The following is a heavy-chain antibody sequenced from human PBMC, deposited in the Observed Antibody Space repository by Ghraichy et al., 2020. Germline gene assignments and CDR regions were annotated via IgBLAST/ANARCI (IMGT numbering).Heavy chain of an antibody. Sequence: NLSLTCTVSGGSISSGDYYWSWIRQPPGKGLEWIGYIYYSGSTYYNPSLKSRVTISVDTSKNQFSLKLSSVTAADTAVYYCARAPYYYGSGSYYYYYYYMDVWGKGTTVTVSS. J-gene: IGHJ6*03. D-gene: IGHD3-10*01. V-gene: IGHV4-30-4*01. CDR2: IYYSGST. CDR3: ARAPYYYGSGSYYYYYYYMDV. CDR1: GGSISSGDYY.